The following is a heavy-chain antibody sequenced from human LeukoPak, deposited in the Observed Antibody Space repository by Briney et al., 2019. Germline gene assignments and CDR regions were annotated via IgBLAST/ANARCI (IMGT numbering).Heavy chain of an antibody. V-gene: IGHV5-51*01. CDR3: ARYSSGWYNNWFDP. Sequence: GESLKISCQASGYTFTSYWIAWVRQMPGKGLEWMGTIYPGDSDTRYSPSFQGRVTISVDRSTTTAHLQWSSLEASDSAMYYCARYSSGWYNNWFDPWGQGTLVTVSS. CDR2: IYPGDSDT. J-gene: IGHJ5*02. CDR1: GYTFTSYW. D-gene: IGHD6-19*01.